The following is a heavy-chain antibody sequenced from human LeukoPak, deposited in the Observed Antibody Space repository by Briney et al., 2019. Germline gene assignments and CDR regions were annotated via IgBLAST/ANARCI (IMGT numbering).Heavy chain of an antibody. J-gene: IGHJ4*02. CDR1: GGSFSGYY. CDR2: INHSGST. V-gene: IGHV4-34*01. D-gene: IGHD3-3*01. CDR3: ARHTFRITIFGVVTPSYFDY. Sequence: SETLSLTCAVYGGSFSGYYWSWIRQPPGKGLEWIGEINHSGSTNYNPSLKSRVTISVDTSKNQFSLKLSSVTAADTAVYYCARHTFRITIFGVVTPSYFDYWGQGTLVTVSS.